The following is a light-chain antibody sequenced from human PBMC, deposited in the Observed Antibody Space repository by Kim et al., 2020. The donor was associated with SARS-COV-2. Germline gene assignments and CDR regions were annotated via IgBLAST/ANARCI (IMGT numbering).Light chain of an antibody. Sequence: GQRVPISCAGTTSNIGGNAVNWFQQLPGAAPKLLIYTNDQRPSGVPERFSGSKSGTSASLAISGLQSEDESDYYCAAWDDSLNAYVFGTGTKVTVL. J-gene: IGLJ1*01. CDR2: TND. V-gene: IGLV1-44*01. CDR1: TSNIGGNA. CDR3: AAWDDSLNAYV.